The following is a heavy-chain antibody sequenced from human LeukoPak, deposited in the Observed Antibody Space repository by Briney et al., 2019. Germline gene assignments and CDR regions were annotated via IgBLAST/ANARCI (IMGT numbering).Heavy chain of an antibody. V-gene: IGHV3-23*01. Sequence: GGSLRLSCAASGFTFSSYAMNWVRQAPGKGLEWVSAISGSGDSTYYADSVKGRFTISRDNSKNTLYLQMNSLRAEDTAVYYCARDGLGATYFDYWGQGALVTVSS. CDR3: ARDGLGATYFDY. CDR2: ISGSGDST. J-gene: IGHJ4*02. CDR1: GFTFSSYA. D-gene: IGHD1-26*01.